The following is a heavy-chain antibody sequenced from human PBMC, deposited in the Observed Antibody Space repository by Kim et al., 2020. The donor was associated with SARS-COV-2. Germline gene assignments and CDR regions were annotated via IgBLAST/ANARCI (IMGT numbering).Heavy chain of an antibody. Sequence: SVKVSCKASGGTFSSYAISWVRQAPGQGLEWMGRIIPILGIANYAQKFQGRVTITADKSTSTAYMELSSLRSEDTAVYYCASEGQQGYCSGGSCYSSWFDPWGQGTLVTVSS. J-gene: IGHJ5*02. CDR3: ASEGQQGYCSGGSCYSSWFDP. CDR2: IIPILGIA. CDR1: GGTFSSYA. D-gene: IGHD2-15*01. V-gene: IGHV1-69*04.